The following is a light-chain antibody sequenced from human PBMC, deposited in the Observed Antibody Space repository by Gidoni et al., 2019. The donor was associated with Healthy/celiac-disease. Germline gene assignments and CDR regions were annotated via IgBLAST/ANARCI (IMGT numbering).Light chain of an antibody. CDR1: QGISNY. CDR3: QKYNRFT. Sequence: DIQMTQSPSSLSASVGDRVTITCRASQGISNYLAWYQQKPGKVPKLLIYAASTLQSGVPSRFSGSGSGTDFTLTISSLQPEDVATYYCQKYNRFTFXPXTKVEIK. CDR2: AAS. J-gene: IGKJ3*01. V-gene: IGKV1-27*01.